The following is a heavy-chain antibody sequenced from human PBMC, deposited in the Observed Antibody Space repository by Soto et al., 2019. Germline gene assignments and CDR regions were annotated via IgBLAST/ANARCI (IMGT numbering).Heavy chain of an antibody. V-gene: IGHV1-69*01. CDR1: GGTFSSHS. J-gene: IGHJ4*02. CDR3: AREVGYGDFSAALLD. D-gene: IGHD4-17*01. CDR2: IITLFGTA. Sequence: VQLMQSGAEVKKPGSSVKVSCKASGGTFSSHSINWVRQAPGQGLEWMGGIITLFGTANYAQNFQARVTITADQSTSTAYMELNSLRSDDTAVYFCAREVGYGDFSAALLDWGQGTLVTVSS.